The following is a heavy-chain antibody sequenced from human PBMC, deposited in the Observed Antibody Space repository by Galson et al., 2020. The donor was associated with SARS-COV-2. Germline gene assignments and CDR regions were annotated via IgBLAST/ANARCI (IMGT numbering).Heavy chain of an antibody. CDR2: ISNNGGST. Sequence: GESLKISCAASGFTFSTYAMHWVRQAPGKGLEYVSAISNNGGSTYYANSVKGRFTISRDNSKNTLYLQMCSLRAEDMAVYYCARVFSYSYDYWGQGTLVTVSS. J-gene: IGHJ4*02. D-gene: IGHD5-18*01. CDR3: ARVFSYSYDY. CDR1: GFTFSTYA. V-gene: IGHV3-64*01.